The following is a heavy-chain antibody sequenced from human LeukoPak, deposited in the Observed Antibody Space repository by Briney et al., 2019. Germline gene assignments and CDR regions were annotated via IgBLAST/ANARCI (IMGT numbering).Heavy chain of an antibody. CDR1: GGSISSYY. CDR2: IYYSGST. D-gene: IGHD4-11*01. Sequence: AETLSLTCTVSGGSISSYYWSWIRQPPGKRLEWIGTIYYSGSTYYNPSLKSRVTISVDTSKNQFSLKLSSVTAADTAVYYCARHGPYMTTVGSWGQGTLVTVSS. CDR3: ARHGPYMTTVGS. J-gene: IGHJ4*02. V-gene: IGHV4-39*01.